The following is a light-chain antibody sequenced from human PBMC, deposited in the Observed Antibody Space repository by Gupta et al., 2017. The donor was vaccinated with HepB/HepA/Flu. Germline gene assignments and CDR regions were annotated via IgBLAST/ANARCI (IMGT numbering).Light chain of an antibody. CDR1: PSISSW. CDR2: KAS. J-gene: IGKJ1*01. V-gene: IGKV1-5*03. Sequence: DIQMTQSPSTLSASLGDRVTFTCRASPSISSWLAWYQQKPGKAPKLLIYKASTLQTGVPSRFSGSGSGTEFTLTISSLQPDDFATYYCQQYNSFSWTFGQGTKVEFK. CDR3: QQYNSFSWT.